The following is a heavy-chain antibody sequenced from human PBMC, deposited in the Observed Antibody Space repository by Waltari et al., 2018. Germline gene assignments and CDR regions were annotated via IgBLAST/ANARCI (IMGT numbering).Heavy chain of an antibody. D-gene: IGHD4-17*01. CDR1: GFTFSSYW. Sequence: EVQLVESGGGLVQPGGSLRLSCAASGFTFSSYWMSWVRQAPGKGLEWVANIKQDGSEKYYVDAVKGRFTISRDNAKNSLYLQMNSLRAEDTAVYYCAREIGGWATVTLDAFDIWGQGTMVTVSS. J-gene: IGHJ3*02. V-gene: IGHV3-7*01. CDR2: IKQDGSEK. CDR3: AREIGGWATVTLDAFDI.